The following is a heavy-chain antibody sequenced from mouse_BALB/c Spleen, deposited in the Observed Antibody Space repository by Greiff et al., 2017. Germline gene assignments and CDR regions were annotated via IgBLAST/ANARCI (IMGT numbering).Heavy chain of an antibody. CDR3: ARRGDGYDGAMDY. CDR1: GYTFTEYT. V-gene: IGHV1-18*01. CDR2: INPNNGGT. D-gene: IGHD2-2*01. J-gene: IGHJ4*01. Sequence: EVKLVESGPELVKPGASVKISCKTSGYTFTEYTMHWVKQSHGKSLEWIGGINPNNGGTSYNQKFKGKATLTVDKSSSTAYMELRSLTSEDSAVYYCARRGDGYDGAMDYWGQGTSVTVSS.